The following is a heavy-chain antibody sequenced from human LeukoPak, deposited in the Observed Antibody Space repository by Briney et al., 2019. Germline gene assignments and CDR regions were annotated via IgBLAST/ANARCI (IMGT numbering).Heavy chain of an antibody. Sequence: NPSETLSLTCTVSGGSISSYYWSWIRQPAGKGLEWIGRIHTSGSTNYNPSLKSRVTMSVDTSKNQFSLKLSSVTAADTAVYYCARDSYYYDSSGYRGFDYWGQGTLVTVSS. CDR3: ARDSYYYDSSGYRGFDY. J-gene: IGHJ4*02. V-gene: IGHV4-4*07. CDR2: IHTSGST. D-gene: IGHD3-22*01. CDR1: GGSISSYY.